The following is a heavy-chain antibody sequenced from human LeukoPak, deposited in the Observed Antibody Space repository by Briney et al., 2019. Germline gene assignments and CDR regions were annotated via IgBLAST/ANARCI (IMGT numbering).Heavy chain of an antibody. D-gene: IGHD6-19*01. CDR2: TYYSGST. V-gene: IGHV4-59*01. CDR1: GGSISSYY. Sequence: SETLSLTCTVSGGSISSYYWSLIRQPPGKGLEWIGYTYYSGSTNYNPSLKSRVTISVDTSKNQFSLKLSSVTAADTAVYYCARWGARLAVAGGNWFDPWGQGTLVTVSS. CDR3: ARWGARLAVAGGNWFDP. J-gene: IGHJ5*02.